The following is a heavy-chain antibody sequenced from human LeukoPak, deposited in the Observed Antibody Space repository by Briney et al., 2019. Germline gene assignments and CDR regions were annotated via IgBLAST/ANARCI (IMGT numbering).Heavy chain of an antibody. V-gene: IGHV5-51*01. CDR3: ATTTGGVAGNSPFYYYGADV. CDR1: GYRFTSFW. J-gene: IGHJ6*01. CDR2: INPGDSDT. Sequence: GESLKISCKSSGYRFTSFWIGWVRQMPGKGLEWMGIINPGDSDTRYSPSFQGQVTISADQTITTAHLQWSSLKASDSGIYYCATTTGGVAGNSPFYYYGADVWGRGTTVTVSS. D-gene: IGHD4-23*01.